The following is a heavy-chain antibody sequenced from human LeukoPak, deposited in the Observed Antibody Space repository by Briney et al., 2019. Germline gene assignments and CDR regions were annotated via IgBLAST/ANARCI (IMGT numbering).Heavy chain of an antibody. D-gene: IGHD3/OR15-3a*01. J-gene: IGHJ5*02. CDR1: GFTFSGCV. V-gene: IGHV3-64*01. CDR3: AAQGGRTGAYDP. CDR2: IDPNGEAS. Sequence: PGGSLRLSCAASGFTFSGCVMLWVRQASGMGLEYVSSIDPNGEASYYANSVKGRFSISRDNSNNMLYLQMGSLTSADMGVYYCAAQGGRTGAYDPWGQGTLVTVAS.